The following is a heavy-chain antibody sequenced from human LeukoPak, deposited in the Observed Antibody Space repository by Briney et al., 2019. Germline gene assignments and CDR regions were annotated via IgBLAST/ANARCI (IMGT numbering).Heavy chain of an antibody. D-gene: IGHD3-10*01. Sequence: GGSLRLSCAASGLTFSTYWMHWVRKAPGKGLVWVSRINSDGSSTSYADFVKGRFTISRDDAKNTLDLQMHSLRAEDTAVYYCVSDIGDWGQGTLVTVSS. CDR1: GLTFSTYW. CDR3: VSDIGD. J-gene: IGHJ4*02. CDR2: INSDGSST. V-gene: IGHV3-74*01.